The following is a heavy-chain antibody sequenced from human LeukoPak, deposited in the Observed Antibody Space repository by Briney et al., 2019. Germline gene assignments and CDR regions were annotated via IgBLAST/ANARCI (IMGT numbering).Heavy chain of an antibody. J-gene: IGHJ1*01. CDR3: ARRVSGWNYQTAEYFQH. CDR2: MNPNSGNT. Sequence: ASVKVSCKASGYTFTSYDINWVRQATGQGLEWMGWMNPNSGNTGYAQKFQGRVTMTRNTSISTAYMELSSLRSEVTAVYYCARRVSGWNYQTAEYFQHWGQGTLVTVSS. CDR1: GYTFTSYD. D-gene: IGHD1-7*01. V-gene: IGHV1-8*01.